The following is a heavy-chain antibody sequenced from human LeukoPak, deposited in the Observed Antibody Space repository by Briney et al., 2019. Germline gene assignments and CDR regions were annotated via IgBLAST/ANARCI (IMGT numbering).Heavy chain of an antibody. Sequence: PGGSLRLSCAASGFTFSTYAMSWVRQAPGKGLEWIGEINHSGSTNYNPSLKSRVTISVDTSKNQFSLKLSSVTAADTAVYYCARQGYCSSTSCYRSHWFDPWGQGTLVTVSS. CDR1: GFTFSTYA. J-gene: IGHJ5*02. D-gene: IGHD2-2*01. CDR2: INHSGST. V-gene: IGHV4-34*01. CDR3: ARQGYCSSTSCYRSHWFDP.